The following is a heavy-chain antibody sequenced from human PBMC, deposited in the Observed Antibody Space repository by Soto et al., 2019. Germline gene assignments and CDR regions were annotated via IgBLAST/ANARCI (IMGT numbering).Heavy chain of an antibody. V-gene: IGHV3-30*18. Sequence: QVQLVESGGGVVQPGRSLRLSCAASGFTFSSYGMHWVRQAPGKGLEWVAIISYDGSHKYYADSVKGRFTISRDNSKNKLYLQMNSRRAEDTAVYYCAKDRLRIIDLQYSYYGMDVWGQGTSVTVSS. D-gene: IGHD3-16*01. CDR3: AKDRLRIIDLQYSYYGMDV. CDR2: ISYDGSHK. J-gene: IGHJ6*02. CDR1: GFTFSSYG.